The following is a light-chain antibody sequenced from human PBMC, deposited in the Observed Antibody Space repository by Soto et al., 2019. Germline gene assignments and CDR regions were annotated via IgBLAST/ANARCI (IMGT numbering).Light chain of an antibody. V-gene: IGKV1-39*01. J-gene: IGKJ1*01. CDR1: PSISRH. Sequence: DVQMTQSPSSLSASVGDRVTITCRASPSISRHLNWYQQKPGEAPKLLIYAASILQSGVPSRFSGSGSGTDFSLTISSLQPEDFATYFCQQSYSAPPTFGQGTTVDFK. CDR3: QQSYSAPPT. CDR2: AAS.